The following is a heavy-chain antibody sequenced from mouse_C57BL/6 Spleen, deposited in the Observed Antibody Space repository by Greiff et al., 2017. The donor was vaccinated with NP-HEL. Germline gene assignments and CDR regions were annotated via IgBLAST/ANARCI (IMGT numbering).Heavy chain of an antibody. Sequence: EVQGVESGGGLVQPGGSLSLSCAASGFTFTDYYMSWVRQPPGKALEWLGFIRNKANGYTTEYSASVKGRFTISRDTSQSILYRQMNALRAEDSATYYCARYDSSGYSWFAYWGQGTLVTVSA. CDR1: GFTFTDYY. CDR3: ARYDSSGYSWFAY. CDR2: IRNKANGYTT. V-gene: IGHV7-3*01. D-gene: IGHD3-2*02. J-gene: IGHJ3*01.